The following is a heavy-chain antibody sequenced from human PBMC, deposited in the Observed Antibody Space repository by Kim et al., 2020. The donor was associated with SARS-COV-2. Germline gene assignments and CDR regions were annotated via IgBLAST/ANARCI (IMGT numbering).Heavy chain of an antibody. CDR3: ARGYCSGSSCYDFTGWHFFSDY. V-gene: IGHV6-1*01. CDR2: TYYRSKWYN. D-gene: IGHD2-15*01. J-gene: IGHJ4*02. Sequence: SQTLSLTCAISGDSVSSNSASWNWIRQSPSRGLEWLGRTYYRSKWYNDYAVSVRRRITIIPDTSKNQFSLQLNAVTPEDTAVYYCARGYCSGSSCYDFTGWHFFSDYWGQGTLVTVSS. CDR1: GDSVSSNSAS.